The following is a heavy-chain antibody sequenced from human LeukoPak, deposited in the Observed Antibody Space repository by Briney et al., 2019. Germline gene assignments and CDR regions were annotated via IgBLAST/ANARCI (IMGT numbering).Heavy chain of an antibody. CDR3: ARESGSPDY. J-gene: IGHJ4*02. CDR1: GFTFSSYN. CDR2: ISSSSNYI. D-gene: IGHD3-10*01. Sequence: GGSLRLSCAASGFTFSSYNMNCVRQAPGKGLEWVSSISSSSNYIYYADSVKGRFTISRDNAKNSVYLQVNSLRAEDTALYYCARESGSPDYWGQGTLATVSS. V-gene: IGHV3-21*01.